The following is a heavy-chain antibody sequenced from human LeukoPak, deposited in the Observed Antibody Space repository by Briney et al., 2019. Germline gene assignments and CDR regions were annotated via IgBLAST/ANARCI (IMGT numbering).Heavy chain of an antibody. J-gene: IGHJ4*02. Sequence: GGSLRLSCAASGFTFSSYSMNWVRQAPGKGLEWVSSISSSSSYIYYADSVKGRFAISRDNAKNSLYLQMNSLRAEDTAVYYCAVSVVITFDYWGQGTLVTVSS. CDR3: AVSVVITFDY. CDR2: ISSSSSYI. V-gene: IGHV3-21*01. D-gene: IGHD3-22*01. CDR1: GFTFSSYS.